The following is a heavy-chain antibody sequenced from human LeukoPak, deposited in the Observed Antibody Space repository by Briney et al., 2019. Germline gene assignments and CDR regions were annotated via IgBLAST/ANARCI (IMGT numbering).Heavy chain of an antibody. Sequence: PGGSLRLSCAASGFTFSSYGMHWVRQAPGKGLEWVAVISYDGSNKYYADSVKGRFTISRDNSKNTLYLQMNSLRAEDTAVYYCAKGPDCSSTSCSVRYFDYWGQGTLVTVSS. CDR1: GFTFSSYG. CDR3: AKGPDCSSTSCSVRYFDY. CDR2: ISYDGSNK. D-gene: IGHD2-2*01. V-gene: IGHV3-30*18. J-gene: IGHJ4*02.